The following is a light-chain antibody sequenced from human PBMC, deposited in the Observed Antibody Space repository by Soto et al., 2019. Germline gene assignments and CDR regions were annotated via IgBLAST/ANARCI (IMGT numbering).Light chain of an antibody. CDR3: QQTYSTPIT. J-gene: IGKJ5*01. CDR2: VAS. Sequence: DIPMTQSPSSLSASVGDRVTITCRASQSIRRYLNWYQQKPGRAPNLLIYVASSLESGVPSRFSGSGSGTDFTLTIGSLKPEDFATYYCQQTYSTPITFGQGTRLEIK. V-gene: IGKV1-39*01. CDR1: QSIRRY.